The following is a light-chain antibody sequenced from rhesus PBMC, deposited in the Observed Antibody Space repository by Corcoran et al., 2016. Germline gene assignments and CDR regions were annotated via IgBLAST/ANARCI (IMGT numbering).Light chain of an antibody. J-gene: IGKJ4*01. Sequence: DIQMTQSPSSLSASVGDTVTITCRASQSFSSSLAWYQQKPGKAPNRLIYSESSLQSGVPSRFSGSKSWTDFTLTISTLQPENCATYYCTQYNSLPLTFGGWSKVEIK. CDR3: TQYNSLPLT. CDR1: QSFSSS. V-gene: IGKV1-46*01. CDR2: SES.